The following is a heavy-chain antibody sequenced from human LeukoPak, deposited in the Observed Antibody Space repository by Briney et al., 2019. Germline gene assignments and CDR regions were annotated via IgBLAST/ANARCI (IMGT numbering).Heavy chain of an antibody. CDR1: GFTFSSYA. J-gene: IGHJ4*02. D-gene: IGHD5-24*01. CDR3: TRVGYIDEGIDY. V-gene: IGHV3-7*04. CDR2: IKQDGSKK. Sequence: GGSLRLSCAASGFTFSSYAMSWVRQAPGKGLEWVANIKQDGSKKSYVDSVKGRFTISRDNAKNSLYLQMNSLRAEDTAIYYCTRVGYIDEGIDYWGQGTLSPSPQ.